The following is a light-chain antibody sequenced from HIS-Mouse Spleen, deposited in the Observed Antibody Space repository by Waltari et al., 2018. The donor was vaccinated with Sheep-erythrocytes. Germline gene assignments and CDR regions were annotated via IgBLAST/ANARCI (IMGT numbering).Light chain of an antibody. V-gene: IGKV3-11*01. CDR2: DAS. CDR3: QQANSFPIT. Sequence: EIVLTQSPATLSLSPGERATLSCRASQSVSSYLAWYQQKPGQAPRLLIYDASNRATGIPARFSCSGSGTDFTLTISSLEPEDFATYYCQQANSFPITFGQGTRLEIK. CDR1: QSVSSY. J-gene: IGKJ5*01.